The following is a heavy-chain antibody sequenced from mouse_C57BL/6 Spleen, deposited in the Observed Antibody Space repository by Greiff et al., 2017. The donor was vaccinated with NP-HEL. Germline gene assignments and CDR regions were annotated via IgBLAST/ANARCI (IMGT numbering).Heavy chain of an antibody. CDR2: INPSNGGT. V-gene: IGHV1-53*01. CDR3: ARGGRLDYYAVDD. CDR1: GYTFTSYW. Sequence: QVQLKQPGTELVKPGASVKLSCKASGYTFTSYWMHWVKQRPGQGLEWIGNINPSNGGTNYNEKFKSKATLTADKSSSTAYMQLSSLTSEDSAVYYCARGGRLDYYAVDDWGQGTTVTVS. J-gene: IGHJ4*01. D-gene: IGHD2-12*01.